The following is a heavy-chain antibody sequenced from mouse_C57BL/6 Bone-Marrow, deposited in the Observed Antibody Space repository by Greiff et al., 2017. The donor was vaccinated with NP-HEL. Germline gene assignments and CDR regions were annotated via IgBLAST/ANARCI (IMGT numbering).Heavy chain of an antibody. CDR3: ARQGFGYYAMDY. D-gene: IGHD3-2*02. V-gene: IGHV5-6*02. CDR2: ISSGGSYT. Sequence: DVMLVESGGDLVKPGGSLKLSCAASGFTFSSYGMSWVRQTPDKRLEWVATISSGGSYTYYPASVKGRFTISRDNAKNTLYLQMSSLKSEDTAMYYCARQGFGYYAMDYWGQGTSVTVSS. CDR1: GFTFSSYG. J-gene: IGHJ4*01.